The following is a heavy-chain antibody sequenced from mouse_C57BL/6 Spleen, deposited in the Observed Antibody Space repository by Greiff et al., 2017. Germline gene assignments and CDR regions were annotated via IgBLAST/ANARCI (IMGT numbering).Heavy chain of an antibody. D-gene: IGHD2-5*01. J-gene: IGHJ2*01. CDR1: GYTFTDYN. Sequence: VQLKESGPELVKPGASVKIPCKASGYTFTDYNMDWVKQSHGKSLEWIGDINPNNGDTNYNQKFKGKATLTVDKSSSTAYMELRSLKSEDTAVYYCARDDSNCGDFDYWGQGTTLTVSS. V-gene: IGHV1-18*01. CDR3: ARDDSNCGDFDY. CDR2: INPNNGDT.